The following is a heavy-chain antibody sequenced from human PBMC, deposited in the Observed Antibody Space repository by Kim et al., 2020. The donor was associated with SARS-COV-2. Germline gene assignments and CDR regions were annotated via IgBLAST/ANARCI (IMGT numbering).Heavy chain of an antibody. CDR2: IIPIFGTA. CDR3: ARDHQVTMVRGVNLYYYGMDV. J-gene: IGHJ6*02. V-gene: IGHV1-69*13. D-gene: IGHD3-10*01. Sequence: SVKVSCKASGGTFSSYAISWVRQAPGQGLEWMGGIIPIFGTANYAQKFQGRVTITADESTSTAYMELSSLRSEDTAVYYCARDHQVTMVRGVNLYYYGMDVWGQGTTVAVSS. CDR1: GGTFSSYA.